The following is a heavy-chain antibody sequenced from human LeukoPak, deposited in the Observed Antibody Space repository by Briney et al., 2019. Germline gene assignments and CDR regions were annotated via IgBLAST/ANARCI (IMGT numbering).Heavy chain of an antibody. CDR1: GVSITSYY. D-gene: IGHD3-22*01. V-gene: IGHV4-59*01. CDR3: ARDRYDSSGYYP. Sequence: SETLSLTCTVSGVSITSYYWSWIRQPPGKGLEWIGYIYYSGSTNYNPSLKSRVTISVDTSKNQFSLKLSSVTAADTAVYYCARDRYDSSGYYPWGQGTLVTVSS. CDR2: IYYSGST. J-gene: IGHJ5*02.